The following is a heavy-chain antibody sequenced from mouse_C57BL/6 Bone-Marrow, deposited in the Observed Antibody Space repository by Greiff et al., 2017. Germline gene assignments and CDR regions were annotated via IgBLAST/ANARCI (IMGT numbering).Heavy chain of an antibody. Sequence: EVQLQQSGPELVKPGASVKISCKASGYTFTDYYMNWVKQSHGKSLEWIGDINPNNGGTSYNQKFKGKATLTVDKSSSTAYMELRSLTSEYSAVYYCARGDYDVDYWGQGTTLTVSS. CDR3: ARGDYDVDY. CDR1: GYTFTDYY. CDR2: INPNNGGT. J-gene: IGHJ2*01. V-gene: IGHV1-26*01. D-gene: IGHD2-4*01.